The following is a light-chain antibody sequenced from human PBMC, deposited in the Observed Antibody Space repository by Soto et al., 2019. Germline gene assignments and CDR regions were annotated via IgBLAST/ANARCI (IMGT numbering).Light chain of an antibody. CDR3: QQSYSTPLT. CDR1: QSISSY. Sequence: DIQMTQSPSSLSASVGDRVTITCRASQSISSYLNWYQQKPGKAPKLLIYAASSLQSGVPSRFSGSGSVTDFTRTISSLQPEDFATYYCQQSYSTPLTCGGGTKVEIK. CDR2: AAS. V-gene: IGKV1-39*01. J-gene: IGKJ4*01.